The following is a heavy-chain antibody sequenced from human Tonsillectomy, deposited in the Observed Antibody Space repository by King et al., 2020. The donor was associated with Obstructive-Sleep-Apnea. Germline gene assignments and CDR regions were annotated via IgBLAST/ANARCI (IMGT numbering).Heavy chain of an antibody. Sequence: QLVQSGGGLVQPGGSLKLSCAASGFTFTAYWMSWVRQAPGTGLEWVANIKQDGSEEYYVDAVKGRFTISRDNAKNSLFLQMNSLRAEDTAVYFCVRDRLGHLFEGFDIWGQGTMVTVPS. CDR3: VRDRLGHLFEGFDI. CDR1: GFTFTAYW. CDR2: IKQDGSEE. D-gene: IGHD3-10*01. J-gene: IGHJ3*02. V-gene: IGHV3-7*01.